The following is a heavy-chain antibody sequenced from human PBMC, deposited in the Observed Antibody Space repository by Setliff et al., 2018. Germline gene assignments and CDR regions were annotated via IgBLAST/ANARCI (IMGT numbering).Heavy chain of an antibody. CDR2: IYTSGST. CDR3: AREVGYYDSSGYPDV. CDR1: GGSISSGSYY. D-gene: IGHD3-22*01. V-gene: IGHV4-61*09. Sequence: PSETLSLTCTVSGGSISSGSYYWSWIRQPAGKGLEWIGHIYTSGSTNYNPSLKSRVTISVDTSKNQFSLKLSSATAADTAVYYCAREVGYYDSSGYPDVWGKGTTVTVSS. J-gene: IGHJ6*04.